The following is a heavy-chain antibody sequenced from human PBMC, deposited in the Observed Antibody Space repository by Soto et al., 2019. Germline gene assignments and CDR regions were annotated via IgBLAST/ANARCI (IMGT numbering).Heavy chain of an antibody. CDR2: IYYSGST. D-gene: IGHD3-22*01. CDR1: GGSISSYY. V-gene: IGHV4-59*08. CDR3: AKLRYYYDSSGYYSAEYFQH. J-gene: IGHJ1*01. Sequence: SETLSLTCTVSGGSISSYYWSWIRQPPGKGLEWIGYIYYSGSTNYNPSLKSRVTISVDTSKNQFSLKLSSVTAADTAVYYCAKLRYYYDSSGYYSAEYFQHWGQGTLVTVSS.